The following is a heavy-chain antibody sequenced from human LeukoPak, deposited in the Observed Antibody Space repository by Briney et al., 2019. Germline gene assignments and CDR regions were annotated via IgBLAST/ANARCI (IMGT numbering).Heavy chain of an antibody. D-gene: IGHD6-19*01. J-gene: IGHJ4*02. CDR2: IWYDGSNK. Sequence: GGSLRLSCAASGFTFSSYSMNWVRQAPGKGLEWVAVIWYDGSNKYYADSVKGRFTISRDNSKNTLYLQMNSLRAEDTAVYYCARDDDYSSGWLWGQGTLVTVSS. CDR1: GFTFSSYS. CDR3: ARDDDYSSGWL. V-gene: IGHV3-33*08.